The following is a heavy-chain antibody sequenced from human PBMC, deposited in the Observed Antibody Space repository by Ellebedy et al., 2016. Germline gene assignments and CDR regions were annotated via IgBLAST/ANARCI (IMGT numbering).Heavy chain of an antibody. D-gene: IGHD3-9*01. V-gene: IGHV3-7*01. CDR2: INEDGNKK. J-gene: IGHJ4*02. Sequence: GGSLRLSXVASGFTFSNHYMHWVRQTPGKGLEWVARINEDGNKKFYVDSVKGRFTVSRDNAKNSLLLEMNSLRVEDTAAYYCASSWLLGYWGQGTLVTVSS. CDR1: GFTFSNHY. CDR3: ASSWLLGY.